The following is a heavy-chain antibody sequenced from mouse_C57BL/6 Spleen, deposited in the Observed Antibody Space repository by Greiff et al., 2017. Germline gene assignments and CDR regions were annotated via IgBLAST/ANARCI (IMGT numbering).Heavy chain of an antibody. CDR2: ILPGRGST. Sequence: QVQLQQSGAELMKPGASVKLSCKATGYTFTGYWIEWVKQRPGHGLEWIGEILPGRGSTNYNEKFKGKATFTADTSSNTSYRLLSSLTTEDSAIYYCARPRYYGSSYDAMDYWGQGTSVTVSS. V-gene: IGHV1-9*01. CDR3: ARPRYYGSSYDAMDY. CDR1: GYTFTGYW. D-gene: IGHD1-1*01. J-gene: IGHJ4*01.